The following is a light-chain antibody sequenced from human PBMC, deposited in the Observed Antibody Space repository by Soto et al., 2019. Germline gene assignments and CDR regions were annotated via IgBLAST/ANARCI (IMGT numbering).Light chain of an antibody. CDR2: EVN. CDR1: SSDIGRYNY. CDR3: SCLSTTHTPIV. V-gene: IGLV2-14*01. J-gene: IGLJ1*01. Sequence: QSALSQPASMSGSPGQSITIPCTGASSDIGRYNYVSWYQHHPGKAPKLWLSEVNIRPSGLSDRFSASQAGNTASLTISGRQPEDDAYYYCSCLSTTHTPIVFGPGTKLTVL.